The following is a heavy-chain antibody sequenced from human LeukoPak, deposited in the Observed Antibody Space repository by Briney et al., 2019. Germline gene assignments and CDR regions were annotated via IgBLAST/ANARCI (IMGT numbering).Heavy chain of an antibody. CDR2: IIPILGIA. CDR1: GGTFSSYT. J-gene: IGHJ5*02. CDR3: ARGLCSSTSCYLSWFDP. Sequence: SVKVSCKASGGTFSSYTISWVRQAPGRGLEWMGRIIPILGIANYAQKFQGRVTITADKSTSTAYMELSSLRSEDTAVYYCARGLCSSTSCYLSWFDPWGQGTLVTVSS. V-gene: IGHV1-69*02. D-gene: IGHD2-2*01.